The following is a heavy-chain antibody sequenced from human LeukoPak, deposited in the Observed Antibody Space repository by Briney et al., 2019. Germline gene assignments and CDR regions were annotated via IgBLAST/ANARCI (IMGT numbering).Heavy chain of an antibody. V-gene: IGHV3-48*03. J-gene: IGHJ4*02. Sequence: GGSLRLSCAASGFTFSSYEMNWVRQAPGKGLEGVSYISSSGSTIYYADSVKGRFTISRDNAKNSLYLQMNSLRAEDTAVYYCARYDILTGYPYYFDYWGQGTLVTVSS. CDR1: GFTFSSYE. CDR3: ARYDILTGYPYYFDY. CDR2: ISSSGSTI. D-gene: IGHD3-9*01.